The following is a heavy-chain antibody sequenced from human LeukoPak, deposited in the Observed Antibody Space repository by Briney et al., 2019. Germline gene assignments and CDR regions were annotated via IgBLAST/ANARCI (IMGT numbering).Heavy chain of an antibody. Sequence: PGGSLRLSCAASGFTFSSYAMHWVRQAPGKGLEWVAVISYDGSNKYYADSVKGRFTISRDNSKNTLYLQMNSLRAEDTAVYYCATPHGYYDSSGPFDYWGQGTLVTVSS. D-gene: IGHD3-22*01. CDR3: ATPHGYYDSSGPFDY. CDR2: ISYDGSNK. V-gene: IGHV3-30-3*01. CDR1: GFTFSSYA. J-gene: IGHJ4*02.